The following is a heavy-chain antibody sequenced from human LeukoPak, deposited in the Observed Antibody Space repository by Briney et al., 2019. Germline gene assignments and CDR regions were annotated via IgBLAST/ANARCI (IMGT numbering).Heavy chain of an antibody. CDR3: AREGSYSGSYEDY. CDR1: GYTFTSYD. J-gene: IGHJ4*02. D-gene: IGHD1-26*01. Sequence: ASVKVSCKASGYTFTSYDINWVRQATGQGLEWMGWMNPNSGNTGYAQKFQGRVTMTRNTSISTAYMELSSLRSDDTAVYYCAREGSYSGSYEDYWGQGTLVTVSS. V-gene: IGHV1-8*01. CDR2: MNPNSGNT.